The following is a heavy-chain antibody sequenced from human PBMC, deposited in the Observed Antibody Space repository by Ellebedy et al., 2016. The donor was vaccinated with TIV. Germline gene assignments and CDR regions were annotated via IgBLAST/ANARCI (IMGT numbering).Heavy chain of an antibody. D-gene: IGHD3/OR15-3a*01. V-gene: IGHV3-53*01. Sequence: PGGSLRLSCAASGFTVTTNYMNWVRQAPGKGLEWVSVIFSAADGGETHYADSVKGRFTISRDSSKNALYLQMNSLRAEDTAVYYCARDLRWDWTGHRFDSWGQGTLVTVSS. CDR3: ARDLRWDWTGHRFDS. CDR1: GFTVTTNY. CDR2: IFSAADGGET. J-gene: IGHJ4*02.